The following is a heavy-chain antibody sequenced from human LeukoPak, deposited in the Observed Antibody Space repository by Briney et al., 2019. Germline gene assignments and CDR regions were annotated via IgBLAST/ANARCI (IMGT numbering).Heavy chain of an antibody. D-gene: IGHD3-16*01. CDR1: GGSISSYH. CDR3: ARVGDYALKG. V-gene: IGHV4-4*07. J-gene: IGHJ4*02. Sequence: PSETLSLTCTVSGGSISSYHWSWIRQPAGKGLEWIGHIYTSGNTDYNPSLKSRVTMSVDTSKNQFSLKLNSVTAADTAVYYCARVGDYALKGWGQGTLVTVSS. CDR2: IYTSGNT.